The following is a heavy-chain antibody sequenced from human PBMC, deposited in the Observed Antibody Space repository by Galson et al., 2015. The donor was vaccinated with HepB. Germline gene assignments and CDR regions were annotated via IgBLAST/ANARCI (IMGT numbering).Heavy chain of an antibody. CDR1: GFSFSAYG. CDR2: ISYDGMNE. Sequence: SLRLSCAASGFSFSAYGMHWVRQVPGKGLEWVAIISYDGMNEYYANSVKGRFTISRDKSKNTLYLQMNSLRAEDTAVYFCAKPRRDGNPYYYGLDVWGQGTTVTVSS. CDR3: AKPRRDGNPYYYGLDV. J-gene: IGHJ6*02. V-gene: IGHV3-30*18. D-gene: IGHD4-23*01.